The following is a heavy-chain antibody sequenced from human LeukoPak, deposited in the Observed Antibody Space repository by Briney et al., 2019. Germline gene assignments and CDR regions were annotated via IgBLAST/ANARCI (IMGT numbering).Heavy chain of an antibody. CDR2: IYHTGST. J-gene: IGHJ6*04. Sequence: RTSETLSLTCTVSGGSFSSTSYYWGWIRQPPGKGPEWIANIYHTGSTYYNPSLKSRVTISVDTSKNQFSLKLSSVTAADTAVYYCARPHHQWFGDLLGMDVWGKGTTVTISS. CDR3: ARPHHQWFGDLLGMDV. D-gene: IGHD3-10*01. CDR1: GGSFSSTSYY. V-gene: IGHV4-39*01.